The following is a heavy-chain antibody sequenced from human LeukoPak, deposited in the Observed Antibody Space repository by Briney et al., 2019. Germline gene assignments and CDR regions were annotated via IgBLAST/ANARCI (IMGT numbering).Heavy chain of an antibody. CDR1: GFTLSNYW. D-gene: IGHD2-8*02. V-gene: IGHV3-74*01. J-gene: IGHJ6*02. CDR2: VDPDGTTT. CDR3: TRVQAGRSGLMDV. Sequence: GGSLRLSCAASGFTLSNYWMHWVRQAPGEGLVWVSRVDPDGTTTNYADSVTGRFTTSRDNAKNTLYLQMNSLRAEDTALYYCTRVQAGRSGLMDVWGRGTTVTVSS.